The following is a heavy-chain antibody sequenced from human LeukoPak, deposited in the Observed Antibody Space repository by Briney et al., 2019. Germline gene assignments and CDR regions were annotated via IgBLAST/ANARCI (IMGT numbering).Heavy chain of an antibody. D-gene: IGHD7-27*01. CDR3: ARDENWGPDY. CDR2: IHAGTGDT. J-gene: IGHJ4*02. CDR1: GYTFTGHY. V-gene: IGHV1-2*02. Sequence: ASVKVSCKASGYTFTGHYMHWVRQAPGQGLEWMGWIHAGTGDTNYAQNFQGRFTMTRDTSINTLYMELNRLTSDDTAVYFCARDENWGPDYWGQGTLVTVSS.